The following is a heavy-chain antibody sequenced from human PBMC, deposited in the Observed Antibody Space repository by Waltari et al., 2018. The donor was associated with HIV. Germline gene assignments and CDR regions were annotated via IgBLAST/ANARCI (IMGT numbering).Heavy chain of an antibody. D-gene: IGHD3-3*01. CDR2: IYSNGHT. J-gene: IGHJ5*01. CDR3: ARARQTISGVVRSWFDS. Sequence: QVQLQESGPGLVKPSQTLSLTGPVSGGSISSGSYFGGWIRQPAGKGLEYIGRIYSNGHTSYNPSLKSRVTISVDTSKNQFSLRLSSVTAGDTAVYYCARARQTISGVVRSWFDSWGQGTLVTVSS. CDR1: GGSISSGSYF. V-gene: IGHV4-61*02.